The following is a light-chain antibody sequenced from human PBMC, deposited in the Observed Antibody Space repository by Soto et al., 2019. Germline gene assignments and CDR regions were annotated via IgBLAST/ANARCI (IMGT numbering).Light chain of an antibody. CDR1: SSDIGAYTS. J-gene: IGLJ2*01. Sequence: QSVLTQPASVSGSPGQSITISCTGTSSDIGAYTSVSWYQHHPGKAPKVMIYEVSKRPSGVSIRFSGSKSGNTASLTISGLQAEDEAHYYCSSYTSTITLVVFGGGTKLTVL. CDR2: EVS. V-gene: IGLV2-14*01. CDR3: SSYTSTITLVV.